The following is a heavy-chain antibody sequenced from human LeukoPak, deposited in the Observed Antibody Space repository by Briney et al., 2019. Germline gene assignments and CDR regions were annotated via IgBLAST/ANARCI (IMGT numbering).Heavy chain of an antibody. CDR1: GYTFTSYY. V-gene: IGHV1-46*01. CDR3: ARDPKDDTSGYYYFDN. Sequence: ASVKVSCKASGYTFTSYYMHWVRQAPGQGLEWMGVINPRGGSTSYAQKFQGRLTMTRDMSTSTVYMELGSLRSEDTAVYFCARDPKDDTSGYYYFDNWGQGTLVTVSS. D-gene: IGHD3-22*01. CDR2: INPRGGST. J-gene: IGHJ4*02.